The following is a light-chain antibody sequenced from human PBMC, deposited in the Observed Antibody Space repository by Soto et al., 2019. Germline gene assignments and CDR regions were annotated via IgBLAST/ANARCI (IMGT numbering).Light chain of an antibody. CDR3: QQRFKGPRFT. CDR1: QSVSSY. CDR2: DAS. J-gene: IGKJ2*01. V-gene: IGKV3-11*01. Sequence: EIVLTQSPATLSLSPGEIATLSCSASQSVSSYLAWYQQKPGQAPRLLIYDASNRATGIPARRSGGGSGTDCTLTSSSLEPEDLAGYDCQQRFKGPRFTFGKGTKLEI.